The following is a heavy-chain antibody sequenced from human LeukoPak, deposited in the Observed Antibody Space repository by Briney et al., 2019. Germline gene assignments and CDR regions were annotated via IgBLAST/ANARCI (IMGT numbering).Heavy chain of an antibody. CDR3: ARVWASRGPPGGCCSGGSCSLIDY. D-gene: IGHD2-15*01. V-gene: IGHV1-18*04. Sequence: GASVKVSCKASGYTFTSYGISWVRQAPGQGLEWMGWISAYNGNTNYAQKLQGRVTMTTDTSTSTAYMELRSLRSDDTAVYYCARVWASRGPPGGCCSGGSCSLIDYWGQGTLVTVSS. CDR2: ISAYNGNT. J-gene: IGHJ4*02. CDR1: GYTFTSYG.